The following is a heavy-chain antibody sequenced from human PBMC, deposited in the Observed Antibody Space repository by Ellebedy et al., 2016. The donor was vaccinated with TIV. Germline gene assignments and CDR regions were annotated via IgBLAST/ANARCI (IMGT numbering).Heavy chain of an antibody. D-gene: IGHD3-16*01. V-gene: IGHV1-18*04. CDR1: GYTFTSYG. CDR2: LSSYNGNT. J-gene: IGHJ3*01. Sequence: AALVKVSCKASGYTFTSYGISWVRQAPGRGLAWMGWLSSYNGNTKYAQKFQGRVTMTTDTSTSTTYMELRGLRSDDTALYYCARIGGGVSGTSFDVWGQGTIVTVSS. CDR3: ARIGGGVSGTSFDV.